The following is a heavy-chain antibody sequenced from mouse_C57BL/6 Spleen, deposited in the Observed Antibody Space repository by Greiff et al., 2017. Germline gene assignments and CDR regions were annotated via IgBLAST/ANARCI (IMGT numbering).Heavy chain of an antibody. Sequence: QVQLKQPGAELVKPGASVKLSCKASGYTFTSYWMQWVKQRPGQGLEWIGEIDPSDSNTNYNQKFKGKATLTADKSSSTAYMQPSSLTAEDSWVNDCESGDYGSCRWYFDVWGTGTTVTVSS. V-gene: IGHV1-50*01. CDR3: ESGDYGSCRWYFDV. CDR2: IDPSDSNT. D-gene: IGHD1-1*01. J-gene: IGHJ1*03. CDR1: GYTFTSYW.